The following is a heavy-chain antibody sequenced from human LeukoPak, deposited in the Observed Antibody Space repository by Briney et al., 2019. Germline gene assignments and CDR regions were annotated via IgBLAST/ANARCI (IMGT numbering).Heavy chain of an antibody. J-gene: IGHJ6*02. CDR1: GFTFSSNW. Sequence: PGGSLRLSCAASGFTFSSNWTHWVRQAPGKGLVWVSDINSDGSRTNYADSVKGRFTTSRDNAKNTLYLQMNSLRAEDTAVYYCGRDSNYAMDVWGQGTTVTVSS. CDR3: GRDSNYAMDV. D-gene: IGHD4-11*01. CDR2: INSDGSRT. V-gene: IGHV3-74*01.